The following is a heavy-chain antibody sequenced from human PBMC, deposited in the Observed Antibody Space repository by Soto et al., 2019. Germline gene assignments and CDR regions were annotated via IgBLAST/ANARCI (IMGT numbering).Heavy chain of an antibody. D-gene: IGHD6-13*01. CDR3: SSQRIAAAGPDAFDI. CDR2: IIPIFGTA. J-gene: IGHJ3*02. V-gene: IGHV1-69*01. Sequence: QVQLVQSGAEVKKPGSSVKVSCKASGGTFSSYAISWVRQAPGQGLEWMGGIIPIFGTANYAQKFQGRVTITADESTSKAYMELSSLRSEDTAVYYCSSQRIAAAGPDAFDIWGQGTMVTVSS. CDR1: GGTFSSYA.